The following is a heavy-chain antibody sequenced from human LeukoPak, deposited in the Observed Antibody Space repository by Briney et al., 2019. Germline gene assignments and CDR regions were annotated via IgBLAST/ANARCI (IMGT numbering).Heavy chain of an antibody. D-gene: IGHD5-12*01. Sequence: ASVKVSCKVSGYTLTELSMHWVRQAPGKGLEWMGGFDPEDGETIYVQKFQGRVTMTEDTSTDTAYMELSSLRSEDTAAYYCATVDSGYDFNYYYGMDVWGQGTTVTVSS. J-gene: IGHJ6*02. CDR2: FDPEDGET. V-gene: IGHV1-24*01. CDR3: ATVDSGYDFNYYYGMDV. CDR1: GYTLTELS.